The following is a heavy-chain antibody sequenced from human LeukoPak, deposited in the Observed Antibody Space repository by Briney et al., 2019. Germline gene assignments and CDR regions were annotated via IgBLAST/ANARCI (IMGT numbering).Heavy chain of an antibody. CDR1: GGSISSYY. CDR3: ASGSVRGVKGHWFDP. J-gene: IGHJ5*02. V-gene: IGHV4-59*08. Sequence: SETLSLTCTVSGGSISSYYWSWIRQPPGKGLEWIGYIYYSGSTNYNPSLKSRVTISVDTSKNQFSPKLSSVTAADTAVYYCASGSVRGVKGHWFDPWGQGTLVTVSS. D-gene: IGHD3-10*01. CDR2: IYYSGST.